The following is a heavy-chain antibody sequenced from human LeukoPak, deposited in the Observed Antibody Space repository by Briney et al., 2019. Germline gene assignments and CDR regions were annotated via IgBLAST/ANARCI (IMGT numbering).Heavy chain of an antibody. V-gene: IGHV3-23*01. J-gene: IGHJ4*02. CDR2: ISSSGDRT. Sequence: GGSLRLSCAGSGFTFSTYAMSWVRQAPGKGLEWVSGISSSGDRTFYRDSVKGRFTISRDNSKNTLYLQLNSLRAEDTAAYHCAVRTRGSYFDYWGQGALLTVSS. CDR3: AVRTRGSYFDY. D-gene: IGHD1-26*01. CDR1: GFTFSTYA.